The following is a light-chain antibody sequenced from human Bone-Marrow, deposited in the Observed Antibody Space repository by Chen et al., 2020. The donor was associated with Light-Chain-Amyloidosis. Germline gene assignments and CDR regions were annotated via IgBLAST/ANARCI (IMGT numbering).Light chain of an antibody. CDR3: YSTESSGKLLV. Sequence: SYELTQPPSVSVSPGQTARITCSGYALPKKYAYWYQQKSGQAPVLVIYDDSKRPSGIPERFSGSSAGIMSTLTIRGAQVEDEADYYGYSTESSGKLLVFGGGTKLTVL. J-gene: IGLJ2*01. V-gene: IGLV3-10*01. CDR2: DDS. CDR1: ALPKKY.